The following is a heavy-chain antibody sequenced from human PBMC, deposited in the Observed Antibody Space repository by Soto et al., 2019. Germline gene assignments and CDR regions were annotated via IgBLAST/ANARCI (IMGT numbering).Heavy chain of an antibody. J-gene: IGHJ4*02. CDR1: GFTFSSYA. Sequence: EVQLLESGGGLVQPGGSLRLSCAASGFTFSSYAMSWVRQAPGKGLEWVSAISGSGGSTYYAASVKGRFTISRDNSKNTLYLQMNSLRAEDTAVYYCAKDIVVVPAAANDYWGQGTLVTVSS. D-gene: IGHD2-2*01. V-gene: IGHV3-23*01. CDR3: AKDIVVVPAAANDY. CDR2: ISGSGGST.